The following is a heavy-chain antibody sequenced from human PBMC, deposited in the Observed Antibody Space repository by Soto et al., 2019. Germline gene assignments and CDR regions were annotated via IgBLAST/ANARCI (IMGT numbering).Heavy chain of an antibody. V-gene: IGHV4-61*01. CDR1: GGSVISGSYY. D-gene: IGHD5-18*01. CDR2: IYYSGST. Sequence: SETLCLTCTVSGGSVISGSYYWSWIRQPPGKGLEWIGYIYYSGSTNYNPSLKSRVTISVDTSKNQFSLKLSSVTAADTAVYYCARDGNTAMDYYYGMDVWGQGTTVTVSS. J-gene: IGHJ6*02. CDR3: ARDGNTAMDYYYGMDV.